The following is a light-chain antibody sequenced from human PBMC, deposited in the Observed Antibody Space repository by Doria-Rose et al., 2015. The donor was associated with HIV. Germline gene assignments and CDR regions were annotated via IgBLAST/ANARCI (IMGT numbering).Light chain of an antibody. J-gene: IGKJ1*01. CDR2: AAS. CDR1: QDISNY. V-gene: IGKV1-8*01. Sequence: TGDSVTITCRASQDISNYLAWYQQKPGKAPKLLIYAASTLQCGVPSRFSGSGSGTDFTLTISCLQSEDFATYYCQQYYSYPPTFGQGTKVEVK. CDR3: QQYYSYPPT.